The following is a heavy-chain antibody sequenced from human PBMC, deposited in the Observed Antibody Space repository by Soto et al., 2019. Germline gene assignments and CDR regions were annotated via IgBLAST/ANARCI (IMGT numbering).Heavy chain of an antibody. CDR1: GYTFTSYD. Sequence: ASVKVSFKASGYTFTSYDINWVRQATGQGLEWMGWMNPNSGNTGYAQKFQGRVTMTRNTSISTAYMELSSLRSEDTAVYYCARGRKLRFLEWSYGMDVWGQGTTVTVSS. J-gene: IGHJ6*02. CDR2: MNPNSGNT. D-gene: IGHD3-3*01. V-gene: IGHV1-8*01. CDR3: ARGRKLRFLEWSYGMDV.